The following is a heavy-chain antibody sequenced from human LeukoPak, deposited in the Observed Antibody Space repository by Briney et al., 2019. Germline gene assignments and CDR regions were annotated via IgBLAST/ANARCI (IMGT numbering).Heavy chain of an antibody. D-gene: IGHD6-19*01. CDR3: ARDPRPRGGWFYFDY. V-gene: IGHV4-4*02. CDR1: GDSISRGNY. J-gene: IGHJ4*02. Sequence: SGTLSPTCGASGDSISRGNYWNWVRQFPGKGLEWIGDIYQSGITNYNPSLKSRVTMSLDKSKNKFSLSLHSVTAADTAVYFCARDPRPRGGWFYFDYWGQGILVTVSS. CDR2: IYQSGIT.